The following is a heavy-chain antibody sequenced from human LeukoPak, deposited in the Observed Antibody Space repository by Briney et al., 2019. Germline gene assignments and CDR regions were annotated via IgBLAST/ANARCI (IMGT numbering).Heavy chain of an antibody. CDR3: ARGGRNYGNWFDP. CDR2: IIPIFGTA. V-gene: IGHV1-69*05. CDR1: GYTFTSYG. D-gene: IGHD4-11*01. J-gene: IGHJ5*02. Sequence: SVKVSCKASGYTFTSYGISWVRQAPGQGLEWMGGIIPIFGTANYAQKFQGRVTITTDESTSTAYMELSSLRSEDTAVYYCARGGRNYGNWFDPWGQGTLVTVSS.